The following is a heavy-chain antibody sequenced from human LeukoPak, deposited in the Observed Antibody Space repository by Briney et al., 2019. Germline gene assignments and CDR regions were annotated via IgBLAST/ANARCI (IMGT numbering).Heavy chain of an antibody. D-gene: IGHD6-13*01. V-gene: IGHV4-34*01. Sequence: SETLSLTCAVYGGSFSGYYWSWIRQPPGKGLEWIGEINHSGSTNYNPSLKSRVTISVDTSKNQFSLKLSSVTAADTAVYYCAGLAAAGDFGYWGQGTLVTVSS. J-gene: IGHJ4*02. CDR1: GGSFSGYY. CDR3: AGLAAAGDFGY. CDR2: INHSGST.